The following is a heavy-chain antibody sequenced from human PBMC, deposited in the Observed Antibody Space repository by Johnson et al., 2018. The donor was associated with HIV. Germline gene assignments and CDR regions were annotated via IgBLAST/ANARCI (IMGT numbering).Heavy chain of an antibody. CDR1: GLTFSDSY. D-gene: IGHD4-23*01. CDR3: ANLGDYSGNNGFDI. CDR2: ISGRGITI. J-gene: IGHJ3*02. V-gene: IGHV3-11*04. Sequence: VQLVESGGGLVKPGGSLRLSCAASGLTFSDSYMSWIRQAPGKGLEWVSYISGRGITIYYSESVKGRFTISRDNSKNAMYLQMNSLRTEDTAVYYCANLGDYSGNNGFDIWGQGTMVTVSS.